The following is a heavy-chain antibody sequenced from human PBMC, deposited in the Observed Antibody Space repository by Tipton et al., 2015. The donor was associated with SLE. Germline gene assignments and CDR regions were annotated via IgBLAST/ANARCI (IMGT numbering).Heavy chain of an antibody. CDR3: ARGSDGEYVRYFDV. D-gene: IGHD4-17*01. J-gene: IGHJ2*01. CDR1: GGSISNYY. Sequence: GLVKPSETLSLTCSVSVSGGSISNYYWHWIRQPAGQRLEWIGRFYTSESTNYNPSLKSRITMSVDTSKNQFSLKLSSVTAADTAVYYCARGSDGEYVRYFDVWGPGTLVTVSS. CDR2: FYTSEST. V-gene: IGHV4-4*07.